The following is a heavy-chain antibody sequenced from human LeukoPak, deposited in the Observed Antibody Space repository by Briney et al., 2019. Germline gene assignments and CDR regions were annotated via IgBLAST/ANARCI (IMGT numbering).Heavy chain of an antibody. V-gene: IGHV3-48*01. J-gene: IGHJ4*02. CDR1: GLSLSNYP. D-gene: IGHD6-25*01. CDR3: ARDSSAGSSGF. Sequence: GGSLRLSCAASGLSLSNYPMHWVRQAPGKGLEWISYISGTSATIYYADSVKGRFTISGDNAKNSLYLQMNSLRVEDTAVYYCARDSSAGSSGFWGQGTLVTVSS. CDR2: ISGTSATI.